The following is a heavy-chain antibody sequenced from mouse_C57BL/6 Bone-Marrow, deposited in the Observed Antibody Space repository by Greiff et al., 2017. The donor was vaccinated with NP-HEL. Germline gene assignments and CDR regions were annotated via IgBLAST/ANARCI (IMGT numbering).Heavy chain of an antibody. J-gene: IGHJ2*01. V-gene: IGHV5-4*03. CDR1: GFTFSSYA. CDR3: ATYGPDY. D-gene: IGHD1-1*01. Sequence: DVKLVESGGGLVKPGGSLKLSCAASGFTFSSYAMSWFRQTPEKRLEWVATISDGGSYTYYPDNVKGRFTISRDNAKNNLYLQMSHLKSEDTAMYYCATYGPDYWGQGTTLTVSS. CDR2: ISDGGSYT.